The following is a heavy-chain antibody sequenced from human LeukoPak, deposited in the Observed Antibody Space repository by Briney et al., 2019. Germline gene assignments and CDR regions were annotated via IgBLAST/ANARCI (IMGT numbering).Heavy chain of an antibody. J-gene: IGHJ1*01. CDR3: AHLIAAADAEYFQH. CDR2: IYWDGDK. V-gene: IGHV2-5*02. CDR1: GFSLSTSGVA. Sequence: ASGPTLVNPTQTLTLSCSFSGFSLSTSGVAVGWIRQPPGKALEWLALIYWDGDKRYSPSLRSRLTITKDTSKNQVVLTMTNVDPVDTATYYCAHLIAAADAEYFQHWGQGTLVTVSS. D-gene: IGHD6-13*01.